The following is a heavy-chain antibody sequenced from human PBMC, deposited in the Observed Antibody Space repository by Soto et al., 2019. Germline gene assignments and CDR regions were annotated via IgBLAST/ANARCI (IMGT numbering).Heavy chain of an antibody. V-gene: IGHV3-23*01. J-gene: IGHJ4*02. CDR1: GYRFSEYA. D-gene: IGHD3-22*01. CDR2: VTSSAIAT. Sequence: GSLRLSCVGSGYRFSEYAMAWIRQAPGKGLEWVTGVTSSAIATYYADSVKGRFTISRNNSLNILYLQMDNLGADDTAVYYCANSHDNSAYHVDVDSWGQGPQVTV. CDR3: ANSHDNSAYHVDVDS.